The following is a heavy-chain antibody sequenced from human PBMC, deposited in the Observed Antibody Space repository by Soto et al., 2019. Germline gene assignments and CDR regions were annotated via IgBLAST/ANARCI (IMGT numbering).Heavy chain of an antibody. CDR3: ARDHSVSTPLVGIYL. CDR2: ISSSGSAI. Sequence: QVQLVESGGALVKPGGSLRLSCAASGFTLTDYFMSWIRQTPGRGLEWVSYISSSGSAIYYADSVKGRFTISRDNAQNSLYLQMNSLRAEDTAVYYCARDHSVSTPLVGIYLWGPGTTVTVSS. J-gene: IGHJ6*02. V-gene: IGHV3-11*04. CDR1: GFTLTDYF. D-gene: IGHD3-3*02.